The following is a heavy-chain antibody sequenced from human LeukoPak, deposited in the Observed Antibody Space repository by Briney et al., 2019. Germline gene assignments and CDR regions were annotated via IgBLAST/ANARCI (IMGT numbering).Heavy chain of an antibody. J-gene: IGHJ5*02. Sequence: SETLSLTCTVSGGSISSYYWSWIRQPPGKGLEWIGYIYYSGSTNYNPSLKNRVTISVDTSKNEFSLTLTSVTAADTAIYYCAKDDRLLTNWFDPWGQGTLVTVSS. CDR3: AKDDRLLTNWFDP. V-gene: IGHV4-59*12. CDR1: GGSISSYY. CDR2: IYYSGST. D-gene: IGHD2-8*01.